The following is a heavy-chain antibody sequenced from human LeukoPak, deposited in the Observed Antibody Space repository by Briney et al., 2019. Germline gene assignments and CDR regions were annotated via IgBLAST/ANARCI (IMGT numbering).Heavy chain of an antibody. CDR3: ARSVPGGSGWMGSIDY. CDR2: IGASGNT. J-gene: IGHJ4*02. CDR1: GFTFSSYA. V-gene: IGHV3-13*01. Sequence: GGSLRLSFSASGFTFSSYAMSWVRQAPGKVVEWVSGIGASGNTYYPDSVRGRVTISRENAQSSLFLQIDSLRAGDTAVYYCARSVPGGSGWMGSIDYWGQGTLLTVSS. D-gene: IGHD6-19*01.